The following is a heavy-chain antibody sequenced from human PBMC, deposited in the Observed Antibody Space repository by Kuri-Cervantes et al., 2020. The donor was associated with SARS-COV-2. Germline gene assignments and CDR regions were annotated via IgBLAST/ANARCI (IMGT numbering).Heavy chain of an antibody. D-gene: IGHD1-20*01. V-gene: IGHV4-39*07. J-gene: IGHJ3*02. CDR1: GGSSSSSSYY. CDR3: ARDVVTGNRVGPTSDAFDI. CDR2: IYYSGRT. Sequence: SETLSVTCTVSGGSSSSSSYYWGWIRQPPGKGLEWSGSIYYSGRTYYNPSLKRRVTISVDTSKNQFSLELSSLTAADTAVYYCARDVVTGNRVGPTSDAFDIWGQGAMVTVSS.